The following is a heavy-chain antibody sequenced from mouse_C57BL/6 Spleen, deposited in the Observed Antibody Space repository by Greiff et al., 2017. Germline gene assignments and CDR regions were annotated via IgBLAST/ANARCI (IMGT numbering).Heavy chain of an antibody. Sequence: VQLKESGPELVKPGDSVKISCKASGYSFTGYFMNWVMQSHGKSLEWIGRINPYNGDTFYNQKFKGKATLTVDKSSSTAHMELRSLTSEDSAVYYCARDYEGGFDYWGQGTTLTVSS. J-gene: IGHJ2*01. CDR1: GYSFTGYF. CDR3: ARDYEGGFDY. D-gene: IGHD1-1*01. CDR2: INPYNGDT. V-gene: IGHV1-20*01.